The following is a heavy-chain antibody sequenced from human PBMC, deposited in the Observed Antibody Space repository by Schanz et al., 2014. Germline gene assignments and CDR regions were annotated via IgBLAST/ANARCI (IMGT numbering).Heavy chain of an antibody. CDR1: GYIFGSHG. V-gene: IGHV1-18*01. J-gene: IGHJ3*02. CDR2: INAHTGNT. Sequence: QVQLVQSGAEVKKPGSSVKVSCKASGYIFGSHGMTWVRQAPGQGPELMGWINAHTGNTQYAQKFQGRVNMTRDTVTTTVHLELTRLRTDDTAIYYCARVHIATYHYNSPGAFDIGGQGTSVAVSS. CDR3: ARVHIATYHYNSPGAFDI. D-gene: IGHD3-10*01.